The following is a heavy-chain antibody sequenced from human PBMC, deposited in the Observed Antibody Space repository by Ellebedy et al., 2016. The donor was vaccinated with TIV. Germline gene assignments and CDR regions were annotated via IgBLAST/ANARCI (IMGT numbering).Heavy chain of an antibody. V-gene: IGHV3-30*15. CDR2: ISYDGKEK. D-gene: IGHD4-17*01. CDR3: ARGDGDPPGPIDY. CDR1: GFSFNSYA. Sequence: PGGSLRLSCAASGFSFNSYAMHWVRQAPGKGLEWVAVISYDGKEKNYADSVKGRFTISRDNSKNTLHLQMSSPRVEDTAVYFCARGDGDPPGPIDYWGQGTLVTVSS. J-gene: IGHJ4*02.